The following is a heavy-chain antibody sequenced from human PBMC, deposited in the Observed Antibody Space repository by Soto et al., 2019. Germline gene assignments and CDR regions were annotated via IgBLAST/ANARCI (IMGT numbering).Heavy chain of an antibody. D-gene: IGHD6-13*01. CDR2: LSSNGIGT. CDR3: VKDMGQAAVGIRYPYGLDV. CDR1: GFTVSSFG. V-gene: IGHV3-64D*06. Sequence: QAGGSLRLSCSGSGFTVSSFGMHWVRQAPGKGLEHVSTLSSNGIGTYYADSVKGRFTFSRDTSKNTLYLQMSSLRTEDTAVYYCVKDMGQAAVGIRYPYGLDVWGLGTTVTASS. J-gene: IGHJ6*02.